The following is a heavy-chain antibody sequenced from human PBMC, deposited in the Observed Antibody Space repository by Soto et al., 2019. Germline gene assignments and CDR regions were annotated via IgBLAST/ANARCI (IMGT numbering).Heavy chain of an antibody. J-gene: IGHJ5*02. V-gene: IGHV3-23*01. D-gene: IGHD1-7*01. CDR2: ISGSGDTT. CDR3: AKNRWNYVDCFDP. CDR1: GFTFSTYA. Sequence: GGSLRLSCAASGFTFSTYAMNWVRQAPGKGLEWVSGISGSGDTTYYADSVKGRFTISRENSKNTVYLQMNSLRAEDTAVYYCAKNRWNYVDCFDPWGQGTLVTVSS.